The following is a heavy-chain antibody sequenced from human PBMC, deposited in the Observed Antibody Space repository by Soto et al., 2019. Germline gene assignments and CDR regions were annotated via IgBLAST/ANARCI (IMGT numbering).Heavy chain of an antibody. CDR1: GFTFSSYG. V-gene: IGHV3-30*18. CDR3: AKDEYYYDSSGYYEAAAFDI. Sequence: PGGSLRLSCAASGFTFSSYGMHWVRQAPGKGLEWVAVISYDGSNKYYADSVKGRFTISRDNSKNTLYLQMNSLRAEDTAVYYCAKDEYYYDSSGYYEAAAFDIWGQGTMVTVSS. J-gene: IGHJ3*02. D-gene: IGHD3-22*01. CDR2: ISYDGSNK.